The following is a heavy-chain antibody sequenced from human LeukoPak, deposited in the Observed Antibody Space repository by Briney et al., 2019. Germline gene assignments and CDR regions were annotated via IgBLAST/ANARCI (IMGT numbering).Heavy chain of an antibody. J-gene: IGHJ4*02. Sequence: SVNVSCKASGGTFSSYAISWVRQAPGQGLEWMGGIIPIFGTANYAQKFQGRVTITADESTSTAYMELSSLRSEDTAVYYCARAEYYYDSSGYLHFDYWGQGTLVTVSS. CDR1: GGTFSSYA. CDR3: ARAEYYYDSSGYLHFDY. V-gene: IGHV1-69*13. D-gene: IGHD3-22*01. CDR2: IIPIFGTA.